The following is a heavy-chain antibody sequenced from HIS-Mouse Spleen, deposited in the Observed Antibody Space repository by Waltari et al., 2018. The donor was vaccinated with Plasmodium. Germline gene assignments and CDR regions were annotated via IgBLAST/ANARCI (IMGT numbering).Heavy chain of an antibody. Sequence: QVQLQQWGAGLLKPSETLSLTCAVYGGSFSGYYWSWIRQPPGKGLEWIGEINHSGSTNSTPSLKSRVTISVDTSKNQFSLQLSSVTAADTAVYYCARADYGVTGWFDPWGQGTLVTVSS. CDR1: GGSFSGYY. CDR2: INHSGST. CDR3: ARADYGVTGWFDP. D-gene: IGHD4-17*01. J-gene: IGHJ5*02. V-gene: IGHV4-34*01.